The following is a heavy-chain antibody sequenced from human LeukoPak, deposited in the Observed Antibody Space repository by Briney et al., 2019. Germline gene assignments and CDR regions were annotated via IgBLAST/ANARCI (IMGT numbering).Heavy chain of an antibody. D-gene: IGHD6-19*01. Sequence: SVKVSCKASGGTFSSYAISWVRQAPGQGLEWMGGIIPIFGTANYAQKFQGRVTITADESTSTAYMELSSPRSEDTAVYYCAADRGYSSGWQLDYWGQGTLVTVSS. V-gene: IGHV1-69*13. CDR3: AADRGYSSGWQLDY. CDR2: IIPIFGTA. CDR1: GGTFSSYA. J-gene: IGHJ4*02.